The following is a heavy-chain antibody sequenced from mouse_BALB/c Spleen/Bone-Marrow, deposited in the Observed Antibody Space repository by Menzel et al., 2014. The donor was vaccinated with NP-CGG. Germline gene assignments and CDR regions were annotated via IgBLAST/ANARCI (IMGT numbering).Heavy chain of an antibody. J-gene: IGHJ4*01. V-gene: IGHV14-3*02. CDR3: ARWEYYAMDY. CDR2: IDPANGNT. CDR1: GFNIKDTY. D-gene: IGHD4-1*01. Sequence: VQLKESGAELVKPGASVKLSCTASGFNIKDTYMHWVKQRPEQGLEWIGRIDPANGNTKYDPKFQGKVTITADTSSKTAYLQLSSLTSEDTAVYYCARWEYYAMDYWGQGTSVTVSS.